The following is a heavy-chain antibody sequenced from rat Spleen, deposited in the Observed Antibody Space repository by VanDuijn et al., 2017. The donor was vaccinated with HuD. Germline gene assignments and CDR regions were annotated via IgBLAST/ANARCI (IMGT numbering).Heavy chain of an antibody. J-gene: IGHJ3*01. Sequence: EVQLVESGGGLVQPGRSMKLSCAASGFTFSSFPMAWVRQAPTKGLEWVASISTGGGNTYYLDSVKGRFTISRDNAKSTLYQQMNSLRSEDTATYYWATHGAMGLHWFAFWGQGTLVTVSS. CDR2: ISTGGGNT. CDR3: ATHGAMGLHWFAF. V-gene: IGHV5-46*01. D-gene: IGHD1-7*01. CDR1: GFTFSSFP.